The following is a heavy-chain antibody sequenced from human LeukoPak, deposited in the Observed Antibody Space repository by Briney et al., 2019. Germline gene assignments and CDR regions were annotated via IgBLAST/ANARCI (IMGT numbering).Heavy chain of an antibody. D-gene: IGHD3-22*01. CDR3: ARIVPGSGYAAFDI. J-gene: IGHJ3*02. V-gene: IGHV3-9*01. CDR2: ISWNSGSI. Sequence: GGSLRLSCAASGFTFDDYAMHWVRQAPGKGLEWVSGISWNSGSIGYADSVKGRFTISRDNAKNTLYLQMNSLRAEDTAVYYCARIVPGSGYAAFDIWGQGTMVTVSS. CDR1: GFTFDDYA.